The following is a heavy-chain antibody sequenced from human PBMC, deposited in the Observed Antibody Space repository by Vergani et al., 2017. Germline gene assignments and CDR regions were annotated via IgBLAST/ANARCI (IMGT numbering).Heavy chain of an antibody. V-gene: IGHV1-18*01. Sequence: QVQLVQSGAEVKKPGASVKVSCKASGYTFTSYGISWVRQAPGQGLEWMGWISAYNGNTNYAQKLQGRVTMTRNTSISTAYMELSSLRSEDTAVYYCARAVVPAAIAHNWFDPWGQGTLVTVSS. CDR3: ARAVVPAAIAHNWFDP. CDR2: ISAYNGNT. D-gene: IGHD2-2*02. CDR1: GYTFTSYG. J-gene: IGHJ5*02.